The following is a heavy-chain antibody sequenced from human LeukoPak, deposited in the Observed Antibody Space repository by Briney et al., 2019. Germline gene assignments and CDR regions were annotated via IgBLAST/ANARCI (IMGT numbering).Heavy chain of an antibody. D-gene: IGHD3-22*01. J-gene: IGHJ4*02. Sequence: GGSLRLSCAASGFTFSSYSMNWVRQAPGKGLEWVSYISSSSSTIYYADSVKGRFTISRDNAKNSLYLQMNSLRAEDTAVYYCARVPWPDYYDSSGSYLGWGQGTLVTVSS. CDR1: GFTFSSYS. CDR2: ISSSSSTI. CDR3: ARVPWPDYYDSSGSYLG. V-gene: IGHV3-48*01.